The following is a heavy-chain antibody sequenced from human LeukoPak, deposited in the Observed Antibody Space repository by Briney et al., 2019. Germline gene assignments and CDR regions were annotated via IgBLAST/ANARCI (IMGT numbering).Heavy chain of an antibody. D-gene: IGHD5-12*01. CDR2: ISSSSSYI. CDR3: ARDRNSGYDSSFDY. CDR1: GFTFSSYS. V-gene: IGHV3-21*01. J-gene: IGHJ4*02. Sequence: GGSLRLSCAASGFTFSSYSMNWVRQAPGKGLEWVSSISSSSSYIYYADSVKGRFTISSDNAKNSLYLQMNSLRAEDTAVYYCARDRNSGYDSSFDYWGQGTLVTVSS.